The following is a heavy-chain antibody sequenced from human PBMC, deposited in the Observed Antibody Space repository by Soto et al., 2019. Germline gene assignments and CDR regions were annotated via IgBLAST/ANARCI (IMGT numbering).Heavy chain of an antibody. CDR1: GFTFSSYA. V-gene: IGHV3-23*01. D-gene: IGHD1-26*01. CDR3: AKTDRGGYYFLSYWGGGFDY. Sequence: EVQLLESGGGLVQPGGSLRLSCAASGFTFSSYAMSWVRQAPGKGLEWVSAISGSGGSTYYADSVKGRFTISRDNSKNTLYLQMNSLRAEDTAVYYCAKTDRGGYYFLSYWGGGFDYWGQGTLVTVSS. J-gene: IGHJ4*02. CDR2: ISGSGGST.